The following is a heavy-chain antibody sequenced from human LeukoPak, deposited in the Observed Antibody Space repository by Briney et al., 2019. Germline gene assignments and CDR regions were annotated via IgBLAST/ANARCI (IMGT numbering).Heavy chain of an antibody. CDR2: INPNSGGT. CDR3: ARRRTYYYDSSGYKADAFDI. J-gene: IGHJ3*02. V-gene: IGHV1-2*02. Sequence: ASVKVSCKASGYTFTGYYMHWVRQAPGQGLEWMGWINPNSGGTNYAQKLQGRVTMTTDKSTSTAYMELSSLRSEDTAVYYCARRRTYYYDSSGYKADAFDIWGQGTMVTVSS. CDR1: GYTFTGYY. D-gene: IGHD3-22*01.